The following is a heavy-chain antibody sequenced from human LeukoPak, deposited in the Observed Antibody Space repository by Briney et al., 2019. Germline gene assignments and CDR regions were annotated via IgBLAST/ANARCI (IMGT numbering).Heavy chain of an antibody. J-gene: IGHJ5*02. CDR3: ARGPTVTTWFDP. Sequence: SETLSLTCTVSGGSIGTYYWSWIRQPPGKGLEWIGYIYYRGTTNYNPSLMSRVTVSVDTSKNQFSLKVRSVTAADTAVYYCARGPTVTTWFDPWGQGTLVTVSS. V-gene: IGHV4-59*01. D-gene: IGHD4-17*01. CDR2: IYYRGTT. CDR1: GGSIGTYY.